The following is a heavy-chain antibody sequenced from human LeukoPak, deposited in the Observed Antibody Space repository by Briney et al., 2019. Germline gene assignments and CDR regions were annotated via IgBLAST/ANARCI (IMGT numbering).Heavy chain of an antibody. V-gene: IGHV1-2*02. CDR3: ARVLESSGWFDLYYFDY. CDR1: GYTFTGYY. Sequence: SVKVSCKASGYTFTGYYMHWVRQAPGQGLEWMGWINPNSGGTNYAQKFQGRVTMTRDTSISTAYMELSRLRSDDTAVYYCARVLESSGWFDLYYFDYWGQGTLVTVSS. CDR2: INPNSGGT. D-gene: IGHD6-19*01. J-gene: IGHJ4*02.